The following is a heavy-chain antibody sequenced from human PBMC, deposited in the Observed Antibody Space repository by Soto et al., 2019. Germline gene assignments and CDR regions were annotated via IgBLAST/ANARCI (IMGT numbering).Heavy chain of an antibody. Sequence: QVQLQESGPGLVKPSQTLSLTCSVSGASISSGGYYWSWLRQHPGKGLEWIGYIYYSGNTDSNPSLKSRVTISMDTSKHQFSLRLNSVTAADTAVYYCARDFGGRNYFDFWGQGTLVTVSS. D-gene: IGHD2-15*01. CDR1: GASISSGGYY. V-gene: IGHV4-31*03. J-gene: IGHJ4*02. CDR3: ARDFGGRNYFDF. CDR2: IYYSGNT.